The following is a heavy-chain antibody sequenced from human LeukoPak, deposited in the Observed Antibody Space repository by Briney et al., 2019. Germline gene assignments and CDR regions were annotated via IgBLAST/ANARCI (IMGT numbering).Heavy chain of an antibody. CDR1: GGSISTFY. CDR2: ISYSGST. CDR3: ARGHSGYDFDAFDI. Sequence: SETLSLTYTVSGGSISTFYWSWIRQPPGQGLEWIGYISYSGSTNYNPSLKSRVTISVDRTKSQFSLKLSSVTAADTAVYYCARGHSGYDFDAFDIWGQGTLVTVSP. D-gene: IGHD5-12*01. V-gene: IGHV4-59*01. J-gene: IGHJ3*02.